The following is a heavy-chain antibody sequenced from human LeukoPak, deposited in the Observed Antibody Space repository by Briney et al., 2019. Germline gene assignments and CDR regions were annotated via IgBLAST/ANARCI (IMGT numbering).Heavy chain of an antibody. CDR3: ARHTDYYDSSYIDY. J-gene: IGHJ4*02. CDR1: GGSISSYY. CDR2: IYYSRST. V-gene: IGHV4-59*08. Sequence: PSETLSLTCTVSGGSISSYYWSWNRQPPGKGLEWIGYIYYSRSTNYNPSLKSRVTISVDTSKNQFSLKLSSVTAADTAVYYCARHTDYYDSSYIDYWGQGTLVTVSS. D-gene: IGHD3-22*01.